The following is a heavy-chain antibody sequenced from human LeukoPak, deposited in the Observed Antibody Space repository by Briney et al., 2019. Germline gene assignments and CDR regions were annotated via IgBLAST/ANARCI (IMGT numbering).Heavy chain of an antibody. CDR2: IIPIFGTA. CDR3: ARTLSYCGGDCYQLGFDP. J-gene: IGHJ5*02. D-gene: IGHD2-21*02. Sequence: SVKVSCKASGGTFSSYAISWVRQAPGQGLEWMGGIIPIFGTANYAQKFQGRVTITADESTSTAYMELSSLRSEDTAVYYCARTLSYCGGDCYQLGFDPWGQGTLVTVST. CDR1: GGTFSSYA. V-gene: IGHV1-69*13.